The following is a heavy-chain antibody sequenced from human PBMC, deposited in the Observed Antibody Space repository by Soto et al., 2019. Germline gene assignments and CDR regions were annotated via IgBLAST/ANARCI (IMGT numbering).Heavy chain of an antibody. CDR2: IKDGGCT. CDR3: ARGQEGVVATH. Sequence: QVQLQQWGAGLLKPSETLSLNCAVNGGSLSGYYWSWIRQPPGKGLEWIGEIKDGGCTNYSPSLKSRATISSDTSNNQFSPRLNSVTAADTGLYYCARGQEGVVATHWDQGALVTVSS. CDR1: GGSLSGYY. V-gene: IGHV4-34*01. D-gene: IGHD5-12*01. J-gene: IGHJ4*02.